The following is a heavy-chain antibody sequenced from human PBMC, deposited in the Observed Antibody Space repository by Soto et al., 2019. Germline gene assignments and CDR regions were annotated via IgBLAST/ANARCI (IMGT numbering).Heavy chain of an antibody. J-gene: IGHJ5*01. CDR1: GGSLFGDY. CDR2: INSDGNT. CDR3: ARPFDTSGWYDF. V-gene: IGHV4-4*07. Sequence: LPETLSLTCTVSGGSLFGDYCTWIRQPAGGGLEWIGRINSDGNTNYSPSLKSRVTISADKSISTTYLQWGSLKASDTAIYYCARPFDTSGWYDFWGQGTLVTVSS. D-gene: IGHD6-19*01.